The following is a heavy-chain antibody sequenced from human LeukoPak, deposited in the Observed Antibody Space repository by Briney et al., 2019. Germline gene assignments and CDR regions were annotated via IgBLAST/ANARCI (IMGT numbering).Heavy chain of an antibody. CDR3: AKRPSDYGDYVTYFAY. CDR1: GFSFSSYG. Sequence: PGGSLRPSCAASGFSFSSYGMHWVRQAPGKGLEWVGVISDDGRNKKYADSVKGRFTISRDNSKDTLYLQMNSLRDEDTAVYYCAKRPSDYGDYVTYFAYWGQGTLVTVSS. J-gene: IGHJ4*02. CDR2: ISDDGRNK. V-gene: IGHV3-30*18. D-gene: IGHD4-17*01.